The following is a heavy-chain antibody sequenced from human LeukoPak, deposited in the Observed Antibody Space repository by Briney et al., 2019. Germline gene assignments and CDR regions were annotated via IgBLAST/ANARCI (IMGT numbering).Heavy chain of an antibody. V-gene: IGHV4-4*02. CDR2: IYHSGTT. D-gene: IGHD2-2*01. J-gene: IGHJ4*02. CDR1: GGSISSSYW. Sequence: PSGTLSLTCGVSGGSISSSYWWTWVRQPPGKGLEWIGEIYHSGTTNYNPSLNSRVTISVDKSKNQFSLKLSSVTAADTAVYYCATVRGGCSSSSCYFENWGQGIPVTVSS. CDR3: ATVRGGCSSSSCYFEN.